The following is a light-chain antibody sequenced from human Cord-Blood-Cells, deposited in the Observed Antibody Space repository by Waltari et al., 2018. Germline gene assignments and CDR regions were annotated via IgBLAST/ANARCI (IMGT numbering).Light chain of an antibody. CDR2: AAS. V-gene: IGKV1-39*01. Sequence: DIQMTQSPSPLSASVGDRVTITCRASQSISSYLNWYQQKPGKAPKLLIYAASSLQSGVPSRLSVSGSETDFTLTISSLQPEDFATYYCQQSYSTPPYTFGQGTKLEIK. CDR3: QQSYSTPPYT. CDR1: QSISSY. J-gene: IGKJ2*01.